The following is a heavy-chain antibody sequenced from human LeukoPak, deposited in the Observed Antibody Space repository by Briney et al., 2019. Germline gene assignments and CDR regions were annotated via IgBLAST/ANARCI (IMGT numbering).Heavy chain of an antibody. D-gene: IGHD3-10*01. Sequence: GESLKISCKGSGYSFTSYWISWVRQMPGKGLEWMGRIDPSDSYTNYSPSFQGHVTISPDKSISTAYLQWSSLKASDTAMYYCARHQRSYYYGSGSLDRGMDVWGKGTTVTVSS. V-gene: IGHV5-10-1*01. J-gene: IGHJ6*04. CDR3: ARHQRSYYYGSGSLDRGMDV. CDR1: GYSFTSYW. CDR2: IDPSDSYT.